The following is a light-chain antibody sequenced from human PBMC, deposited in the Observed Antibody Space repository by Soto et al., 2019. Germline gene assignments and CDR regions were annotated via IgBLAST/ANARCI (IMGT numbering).Light chain of an antibody. CDR3: QKYRSVPV. CDR2: AAS. V-gene: IGKV1-27*01. J-gene: IGKJ3*01. Sequence: DIQMTQSPTSLSASVGDRVTITCRASQGIRNFVDWYQQKPGKAPKLLIYAASTLQSGVPSRFSGSGSGTDFTLTINSLQPEDVATYSCQKYRSVPVFGPGTKVEIK. CDR1: QGIRNF.